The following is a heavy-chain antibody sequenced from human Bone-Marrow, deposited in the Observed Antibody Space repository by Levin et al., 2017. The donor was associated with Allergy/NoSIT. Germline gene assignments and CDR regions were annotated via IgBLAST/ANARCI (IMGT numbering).Heavy chain of an antibody. J-gene: IGHJ1*01. D-gene: IGHD3-22*01. Sequence: PGGSLRLSCAASGFSVSDSYMGWVRQAPGKGLEYVSVIYGGGNTHYADSVKGRFTISRDNSKNTLDLQMNSLRAEDTATYYCAKGLSEQSWLACFQQWGQGTLVTVSS. CDR2: IYGGGNT. CDR3: AKGLSEQSWLACFQQ. CDR1: GFSVSDSY. V-gene: IGHV3-53*01.